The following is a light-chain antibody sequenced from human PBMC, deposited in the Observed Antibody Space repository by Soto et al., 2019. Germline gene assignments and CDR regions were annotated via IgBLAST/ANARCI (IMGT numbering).Light chain of an antibody. CDR1: QDINIW. V-gene: IGKV1-5*03. J-gene: IGKJ2*01. Sequence: DIQMTQSPSTLSASVGDRVTITCRASQDINIWLAWYQQKPGKAPKHLIYKASTLERGVPSRFIGSGSGTDFTLAISSLQPDDFATYYCQQYSSDSNTFGQGTRLDIK. CDR2: KAS. CDR3: QQYSSDSNT.